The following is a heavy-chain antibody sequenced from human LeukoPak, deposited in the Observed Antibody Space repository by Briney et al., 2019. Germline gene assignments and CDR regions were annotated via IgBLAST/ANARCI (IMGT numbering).Heavy chain of an antibody. CDR2: INHSGTT. CDR1: GRSFSGYY. CDR3: AREAQDNSGWGL. D-gene: IGHD6-19*01. J-gene: IGHJ2*01. Sequence: SETLSLICAVYGRSFSGYYWSWIPQPPGKGREWIGEINHSGTTNQNPSLKRRVTISVDTSKKQYSLKVSCVTAADTAVYYCAREAQDNSGWGLWGRGNLVTVT. V-gene: IGHV4-34*01.